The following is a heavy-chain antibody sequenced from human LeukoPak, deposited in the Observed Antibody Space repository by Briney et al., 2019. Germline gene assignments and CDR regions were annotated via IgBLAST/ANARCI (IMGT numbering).Heavy chain of an antibody. J-gene: IGHJ4*02. D-gene: IGHD1-1*01. CDR2: IYHSGGT. CDR3: ARALDDFDY. CDR1: GYSISSGYY. Sequence: SETLSLTCAVSGYSISSGYYWVWIRQPPGKGLEWIGRIYHSGGTYYNPSLKSRVTISVDTSKNQFSLKLSSVTAADTAVYYCARALDDFDYWGQGTLVTVPS. V-gene: IGHV4-38-2*01.